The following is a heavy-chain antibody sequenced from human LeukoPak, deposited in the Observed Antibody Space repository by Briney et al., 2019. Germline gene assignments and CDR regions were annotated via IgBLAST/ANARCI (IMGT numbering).Heavy chain of an antibody. CDR1: RYSFTTNW. Sequence: GESLKISCKGSRYSFTTNWIAWVRQMPGKGLEWMGIIYPGDSDTRYSPSFQGQVTISADKSISTAYLQWSSLKASDTAMYYCARGLYYYDSSGYINWFDPWGQGTLVTVSS. CDR3: ARGLYYYDSSGYINWFDP. J-gene: IGHJ5*02. V-gene: IGHV5-51*01. CDR2: IYPGDSDT. D-gene: IGHD3-22*01.